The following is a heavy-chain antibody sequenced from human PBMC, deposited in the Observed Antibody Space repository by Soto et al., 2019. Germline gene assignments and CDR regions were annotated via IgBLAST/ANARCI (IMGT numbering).Heavy chain of an antibody. J-gene: IGHJ5*02. V-gene: IGHV4-4*07. CDR3: ARGIPGIAVAGHNWFDP. Sequence: LSLTCTVSGGSISSYYWSWIRQPAGKGLEWIGRIYTSGSTNYNPSLKSRVTMSVDTSKNQFSLKLSSVTAADTAVYYCARGIPGIAVAGHNWFDPWGQGTLVTVSS. CDR2: IYTSGST. D-gene: IGHD6-19*01. CDR1: GGSISSYY.